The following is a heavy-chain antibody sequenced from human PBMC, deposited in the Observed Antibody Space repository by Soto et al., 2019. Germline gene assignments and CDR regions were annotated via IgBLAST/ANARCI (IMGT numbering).Heavy chain of an antibody. CDR1: GYTLTSYN. CDR3: ARQGSQCGSGNYVH. V-gene: IGHV1-8*01. Sequence: QVQLVQSGAVVKKPGASVKVSCKASGYTLTSYNINWVRQAPGQGLEWMGWMDPNSGDTGNTQKFQGRVTMTRDISRGTAYMELSILRSEDTAVYYCARQGSQCGSGNYVHWGQGTLVTVSS. CDR2: MDPNSGDT. D-gene: IGHD3-10*01. J-gene: IGHJ4*02.